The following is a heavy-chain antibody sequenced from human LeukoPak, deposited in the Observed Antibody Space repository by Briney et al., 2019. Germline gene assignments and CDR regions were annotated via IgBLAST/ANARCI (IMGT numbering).Heavy chain of an antibody. V-gene: IGHV3-23*01. D-gene: IGHD1-1*01. J-gene: IGHJ4*02. CDR2: ISGSGGNT. Sequence: GGSLRLSCAASGFTCSNYAMSWVRQAPGEGLEWVSAISGSGGNTYYADSVNGRFTISRDNSQNTFFLQMNSLRADDTAIYYCAKCLTSTGTCYFDYWGQGTLVTVSS. CDR1: GFTCSNYA. CDR3: AKCLTSTGTCYFDY.